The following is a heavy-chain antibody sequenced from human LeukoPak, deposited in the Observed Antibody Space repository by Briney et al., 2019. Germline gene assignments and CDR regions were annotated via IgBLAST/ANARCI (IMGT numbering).Heavy chain of an antibody. CDR2: TSAHNGNT. CDR3: ARDTIAADFIDY. D-gene: IGHD6-13*01. J-gene: IGHJ4*02. V-gene: IGHV1-18*01. Sequence: ASVKVSCKASGYTFTTYGITWVRQAPGQGLEWMGWTSAHNGNTKYAQKLQGRVTMTTDTSTRTAYMELRSLRSDDTAVYYCARDTIAADFIDYRGQGTLVTVSS. CDR1: GYTFTTYG.